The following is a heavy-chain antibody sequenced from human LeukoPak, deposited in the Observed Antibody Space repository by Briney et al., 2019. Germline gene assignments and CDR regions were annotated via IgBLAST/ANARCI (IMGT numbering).Heavy chain of an antibody. CDR1: GFTFSSYG. D-gene: IGHD6-13*01. CDR3: ACIAAAGDYFDY. J-gene: IGHJ4*02. Sequence: GGSLRLSCAASGFTFSSYGMHWVRQAPGKGLEWVAFIRYDGSNKYYADSVKGRFTISRDNSKNTLYLQMNSLRAEDTAVYYCACIAAAGDYFDYWGQGTLVTVSS. V-gene: IGHV3-30*02. CDR2: IRYDGSNK.